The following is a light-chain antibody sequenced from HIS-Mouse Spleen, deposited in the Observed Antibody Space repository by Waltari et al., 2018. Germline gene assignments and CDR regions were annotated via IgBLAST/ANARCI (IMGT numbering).Light chain of an antibody. V-gene: IGKV1-33*01. CDR2: DAS. CDR1: QDISNY. J-gene: IGKJ3*01. Sequence: DIVMTQSPSSLSASVGDRVTITCQASQDISNYLNWYQQKPGKAPKLLIYDASNLETGVPSRFSGSGSGTDFTFTISSLQPEDIATYYCQQYDNLPFTFGPGTKVDIK. CDR3: QQYDNLPFT.